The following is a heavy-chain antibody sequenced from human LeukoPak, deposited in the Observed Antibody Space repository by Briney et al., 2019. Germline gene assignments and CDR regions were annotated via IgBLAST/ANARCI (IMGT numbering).Heavy chain of an antibody. Sequence: ASVKVSCKASGYTFTGYYMHWVRQAPGQGLEWMGRINPNSGGTNYAQKFQGRVTMTRDTSISTAYMELSRLRSDDTAVYYCAREYSSSSGYYYGMDVWGQGTTVTVSS. V-gene: IGHV1-2*06. J-gene: IGHJ6*02. CDR2: INPNSGGT. D-gene: IGHD6-6*01. CDR1: GYTFTGYY. CDR3: AREYSSSSGYYYGMDV.